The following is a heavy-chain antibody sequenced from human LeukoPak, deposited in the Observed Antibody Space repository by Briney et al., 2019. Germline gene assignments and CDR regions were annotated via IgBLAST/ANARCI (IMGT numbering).Heavy chain of an antibody. J-gene: IGHJ4*02. V-gene: IGHV3-23*01. Sequence: PGGSLRLSCAASGFTFSSYAMSWVRQAPGKGLEWVSAISGSGGSTYYADSVKGRFTISRDNSKNTLYLQMNSLRAEDTAVYYCAKAGVTAMVEEDYFDYWGQGTLVTVSS. D-gene: IGHD5-18*01. CDR2: ISGSGGST. CDR3: AKAGVTAMVEEDYFDY. CDR1: GFTFSSYA.